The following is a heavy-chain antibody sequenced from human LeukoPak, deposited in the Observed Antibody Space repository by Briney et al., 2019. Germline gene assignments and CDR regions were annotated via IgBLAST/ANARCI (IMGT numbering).Heavy chain of an antibody. D-gene: IGHD5-18*01. V-gene: IGHV3-23*01. CDR1: GFTFNSYA. J-gene: IGHJ3*02. CDR2: ISGSGGST. CDR3: AKARKRGYSYGIDAFDI. Sequence: GGSLRLSCAASGFTFNSYAMSWVRQAPGKGLEWVSAISGSGGSTYYADSVKGRFTISRDNSKNTLYLQMNSLRAEDTAVYYCAKARKRGYSYGIDAFDIWGQGTMVTVSS.